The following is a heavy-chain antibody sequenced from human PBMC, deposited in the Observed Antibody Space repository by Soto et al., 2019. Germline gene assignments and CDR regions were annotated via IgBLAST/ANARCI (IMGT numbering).Heavy chain of an antibody. Sequence: PSETLSLTCTVSGGPINDFYWSWIRQPPGKGLEWIGYIYYSGSTDYNPPLKGRATISVDTSKNQFSLKLRSVTAADTAVYYCARVGGVAARTFDYWGQGTMVTVYS. CDR3: ARVGGVAARTFDY. CDR1: GGPINDFY. D-gene: IGHD6-6*01. CDR2: IYYSGST. J-gene: IGHJ4*02. V-gene: IGHV4-59*01.